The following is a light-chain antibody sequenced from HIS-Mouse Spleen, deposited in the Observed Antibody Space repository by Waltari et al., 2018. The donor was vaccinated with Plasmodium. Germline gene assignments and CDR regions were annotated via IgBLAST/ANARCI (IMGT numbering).Light chain of an antibody. Sequence: DIQLTQSPSFLSASVGDRVTITCRASQGISSYLAWYQQKPGKAPKLLIYAASTLQSGVPSRLRGSGSGTEFTLTISSLQPEDFATYYCQQLNSYPLTFGGGTKVEVK. V-gene: IGKV1-9*01. CDR3: QQLNSYPLT. CDR2: AAS. CDR1: QGISSY. J-gene: IGKJ4*01.